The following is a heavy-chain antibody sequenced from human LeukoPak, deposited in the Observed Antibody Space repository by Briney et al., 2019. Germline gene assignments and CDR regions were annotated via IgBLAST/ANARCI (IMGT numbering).Heavy chain of an antibody. CDR2: IWYDGSNK. Sequence: GRALRLSCAASGFTFSSYGMHWVRQAPGKGMEWEAVIWYDGSNKYYADSVKGRFTISRDNSKNTLYMQMNSLRAEDTAVYYCARDRRIQLWLEFDPWGQGTLVTVSS. V-gene: IGHV3-33*01. CDR3: ARDRRIQLWLEFDP. J-gene: IGHJ5*02. D-gene: IGHD5-18*01. CDR1: GFTFSSYG.